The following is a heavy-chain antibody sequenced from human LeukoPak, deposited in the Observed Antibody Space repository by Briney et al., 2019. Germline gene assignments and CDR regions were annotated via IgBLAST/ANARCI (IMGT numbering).Heavy chain of an antibody. Sequence: GGSLRLSCSASGFTFSHFAIHWVRQAPGKGLEWVALISYDGSSKYYADSRFTISRDNSKNTLYLQMNSLRTEDTSVYYCATKGYSYAKGYWGQGTLVTVSS. V-gene: IGHV3-30-3*01. CDR2: ISYDGSSK. CDR1: GFTFSHFA. D-gene: IGHD5-18*01. CDR3: ATKGYSYAKGY. J-gene: IGHJ4*02.